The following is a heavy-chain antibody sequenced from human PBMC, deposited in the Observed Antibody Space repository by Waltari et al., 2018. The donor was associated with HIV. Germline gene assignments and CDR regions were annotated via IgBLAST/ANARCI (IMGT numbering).Heavy chain of an antibody. CDR2: ISSSGNFK. V-gene: IGHV3-21*01. J-gene: IGHJ5*02. Sequence: EVHMVESGGGPVKPGESLRLSWVTSGFIFKSYSLNRVRQAPGKGPELVSSISSSGNFKPYADSVKGRFTISRDNAENSLYLQMNGLRAEDTAIYYCARDSRGSTWSLNWFDPWGQGTLVTVSS. CDR1: GFIFKSYS. CDR3: ARDSRGSTWSLNWFDP. D-gene: IGHD6-6*01.